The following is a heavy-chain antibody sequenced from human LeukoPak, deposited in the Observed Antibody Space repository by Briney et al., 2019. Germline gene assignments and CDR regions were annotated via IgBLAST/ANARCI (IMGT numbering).Heavy chain of an antibody. V-gene: IGHV3-7*01. Sequence: PGGSLRLSCAASGFTFSSYWMSWVRQAPGKGLEWVANIKEDGGERYYVDSVKGRFTISRDNAKNSLHLQMNSLRAEDTAVYYCAREGDYYDSSGYFAYYYYYYMDVWGKGTTVTVSS. D-gene: IGHD3-22*01. CDR3: AREGDYYDSSGYFAYYYYYYMDV. CDR2: IKEDGGER. J-gene: IGHJ6*03. CDR1: GFTFSSYW.